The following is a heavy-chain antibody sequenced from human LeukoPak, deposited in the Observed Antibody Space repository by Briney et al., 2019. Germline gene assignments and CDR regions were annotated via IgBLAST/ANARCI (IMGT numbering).Heavy chain of an antibody. D-gene: IGHD3-16*02. CDR2: IYPGDSDT. V-gene: IGHV5-51*01. CDR3: ARHSAAFGGVIALDY. Sequence: GESLKISCQASGYTFTSNWIGWVRQMPGKGLEWMGIIYPGDSDTRYSPSFQGQVTISADKSISTAYLQWSSLKASDTAMYYCARHSAAFGGVIALDYWGQGTLVTVSS. J-gene: IGHJ4*02. CDR1: GYTFTSNW.